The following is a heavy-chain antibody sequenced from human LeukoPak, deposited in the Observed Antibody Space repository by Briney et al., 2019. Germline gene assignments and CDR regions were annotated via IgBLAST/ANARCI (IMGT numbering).Heavy chain of an antibody. J-gene: IGHJ4*02. CDR2: INHSGST. D-gene: IGHD7-27*01. CDR3: ARVALTGDFDY. V-gene: IGHV4-34*01. CDR1: GGSISSYY. Sequence: SKTLSLTCTVSGGSISSYYWSWIRQPPGKGLEWIGEINHSGSTNYNPSLKSRVTISVDTSKNQFSLKLNSVTAADTAVYYCARVALTGDFDYWGQGTLVPVSS.